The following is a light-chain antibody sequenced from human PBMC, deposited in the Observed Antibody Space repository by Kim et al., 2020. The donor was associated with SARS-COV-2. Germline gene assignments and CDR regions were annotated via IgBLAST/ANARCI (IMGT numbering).Light chain of an antibody. CDR3: QEYTNWPLYT. V-gene: IGKV3D-15*01. J-gene: IGKJ2*01. CDR1: QCVSSR. Sequence: VSPGERATLSRRDSQCVSSRVAGYQQNPGQAPRLLIYGASLRATGITGRFSGSGAGTEFTLTNSSLQSEDFAVYYCQEYTNWPLYTFGQGTKLEI. CDR2: GAS.